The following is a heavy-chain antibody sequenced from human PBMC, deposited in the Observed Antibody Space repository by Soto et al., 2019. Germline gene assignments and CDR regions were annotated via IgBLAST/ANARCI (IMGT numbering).Heavy chain of an antibody. D-gene: IGHD6-13*01. CDR2: ISYDGGKK. Sequence: GGSLRLSCAASGFNFSSYAMHWVRQAPGKGLEWVAVISYDGGKKYYADSVKGRFTISRDNSKNTLYVEMNSLSAEDAAVYYCAREGQPAAGTTPHNWGRGTLVTVSS. V-gene: IGHV3-30*04. CDR1: GFNFSSYA. CDR3: AREGQPAAGTTPHN. J-gene: IGHJ4*02.